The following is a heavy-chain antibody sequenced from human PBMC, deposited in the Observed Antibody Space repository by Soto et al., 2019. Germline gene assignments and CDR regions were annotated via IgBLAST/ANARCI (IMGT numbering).Heavy chain of an antibody. J-gene: IGHJ3*02. CDR3: TQALVFTGGDGFDI. CDR1: GGSITTGGRY. Sequence: QVRLQEWGPGLVKPSQTLSLKCSVSGGSITTGGRYWSWIRQLTGKGLEWIGDIYYIGNTYYNASLKSRVIISVAAANNQFSLKLSSVTAADTALYYCTQALVFTGGDGFDIWGQGRLITVSS. D-gene: IGHD1-1*01. CDR2: IYYIGNT. V-gene: IGHV4-31*02.